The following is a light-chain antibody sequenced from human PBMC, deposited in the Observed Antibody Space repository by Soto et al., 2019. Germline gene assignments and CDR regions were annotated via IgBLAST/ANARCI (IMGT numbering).Light chain of an antibody. CDR3: QQYSSHSWT. CDR2: AAS. V-gene: IGKV3-20*01. J-gene: IGKJ1*01. Sequence: LSQTPVTLSLYPGERATLSCSASQGVRSYCLAWYQQKPGQAPKLLIFAASNRATGIPDRFSGGGSGTEFTLTISRLEPEDFATYYCQQYSSHSWTFGQGTKVDIK. CDR1: QGVRSYC.